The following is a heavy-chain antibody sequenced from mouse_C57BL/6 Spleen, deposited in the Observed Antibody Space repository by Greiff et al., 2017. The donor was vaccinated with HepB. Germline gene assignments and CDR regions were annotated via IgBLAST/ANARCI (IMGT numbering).Heavy chain of an antibody. Sequence: VQLQQSGAELARPGASVKLSCKASGYTFTSYGISWVKQRTGQGLEWIGEIYPRSGNTYYNEKFKGKATLTADKSSSTAYMELRSLTSEDSAVYFCARSGDSHWYFDVWGTGTTVTVSS. CDR2: IYPRSGNT. CDR3: ARSGDSHWYFDV. J-gene: IGHJ1*03. CDR1: GYTFTSYG. V-gene: IGHV1-81*01.